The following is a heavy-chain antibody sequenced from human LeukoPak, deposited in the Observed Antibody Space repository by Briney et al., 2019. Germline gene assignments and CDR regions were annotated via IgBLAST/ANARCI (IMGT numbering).Heavy chain of an antibody. CDR1: GYSISSGYY. CDR3: ARQGFFGAGFRFDP. J-gene: IGHJ5*02. Sequence: PSETLSLTCAVSGYSISSGYYWGWIRQPPGKGLEWIGRIYTSGSTNYNPSLKSRVTISVDTSRNQFSLKLSSVTAADTAVYYCARQGFFGAGFRFDPWGQGTLVTVSS. CDR2: IYTSGST. D-gene: IGHD3-16*01. V-gene: IGHV4-38-2*01.